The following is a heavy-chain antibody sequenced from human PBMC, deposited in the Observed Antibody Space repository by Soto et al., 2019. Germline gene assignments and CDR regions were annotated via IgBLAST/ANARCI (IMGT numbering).Heavy chain of an antibody. CDR1: GGSISSYY. CDR3: ARQYGGSYADY. D-gene: IGHD1-26*01. V-gene: IGHV4-59*08. CDR2: IYYSGST. J-gene: IGHJ4*02. Sequence: PSETLSLTCTVSGGSISSYYWSWIRQPPGKGLEWIGYIYYSGSTNYNPSLKSRVTISVDTSKNQFSLKLSSVTAADTAVYYCARQYGGSYADYWGQGTLVTVSS.